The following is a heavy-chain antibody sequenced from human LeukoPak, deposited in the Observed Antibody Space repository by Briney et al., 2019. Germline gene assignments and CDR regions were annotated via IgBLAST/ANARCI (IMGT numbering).Heavy chain of an antibody. D-gene: IGHD3-10*01. J-gene: IGHJ4*02. CDR3: AGVDVGYYYSY. Sequence: ASVKVSCKASGYTFTTYGITWVRHAPGQGLEWMGWITAYNVNTNYAQKLQGRVTITTDTSTNTAYMELRSLRYDDTDVYYCAGVDVGYYYSYWGQGTLGNVSS. CDR2: ITAYNVNT. CDR1: GYTFTTYG. V-gene: IGHV1-18*01.